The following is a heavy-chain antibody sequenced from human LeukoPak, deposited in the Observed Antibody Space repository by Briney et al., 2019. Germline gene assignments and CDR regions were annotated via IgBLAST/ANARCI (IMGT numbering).Heavy chain of an antibody. CDR1: GFTFSSYG. CDR3: AAIFGMITSDY. D-gene: IGHD3-3*01. V-gene: IGHV3-30*02. Sequence: GGSLRLSCAASGFTFSSYGMHWVRQAPGKGLEWVAVIWYDGSNKYYADSVKGRFTISRDNSKNTLYLQMNSLRAEDTAMYYCAAIFGMITSDYWGQGTLVTVSS. CDR2: IWYDGSNK. J-gene: IGHJ4*02.